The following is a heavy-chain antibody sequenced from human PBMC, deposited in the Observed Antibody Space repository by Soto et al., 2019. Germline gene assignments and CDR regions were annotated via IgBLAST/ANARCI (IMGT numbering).Heavy chain of an antibody. V-gene: IGHV3-30*18. D-gene: IGHD6-13*01. J-gene: IGHJ6*03. CDR2: ISYDGSNK. Sequence: GGSLRLSCAASGFTFSSYGMHWVRQAPGKGLEWVAVISYDGSNKYYADSVKGRFTISRDNSKNTLYLQMNSLRAEDTAVYYCAKFPAVGAAGVVHYMDVWGKGTTVTVSS. CDR1: GFTFSSYG. CDR3: AKFPAVGAAGVVHYMDV.